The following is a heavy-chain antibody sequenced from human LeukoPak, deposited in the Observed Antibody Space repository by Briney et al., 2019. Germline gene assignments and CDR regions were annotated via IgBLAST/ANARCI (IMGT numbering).Heavy chain of an antibody. CDR2: ISSSSGHI. CDR1: GITFSSYT. Sequence: PGGSLRLSCAASGITFSSYTMTWVRQAPGKGLECVSSISSSSGHIYYADSVKGRFTISRDNAKNSLYLQMNSLRAEDTALYYCARDREWELLPFDYWGQGALVTVSS. CDR3: ARDREWELLPFDY. D-gene: IGHD1-26*01. J-gene: IGHJ4*02. V-gene: IGHV3-21*04.